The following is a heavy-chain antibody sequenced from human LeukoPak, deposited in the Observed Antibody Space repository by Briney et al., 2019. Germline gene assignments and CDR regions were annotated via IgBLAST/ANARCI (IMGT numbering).Heavy chain of an antibody. CDR3: AKDHGPGAPYYSGWFQKDYYYYMDV. D-gene: IGHD6-19*01. CDR1: GFTFSSYG. CDR2: IRYDGSSK. J-gene: IGHJ6*03. V-gene: IGHV3-30*02. Sequence: QSGGSLRLSCAASGFTFSSYGMHWVRQAPGKGLEWVAFIRYDGSSKYYADSVKGRFTISRDNSKNTLYLQMNSLRAEDTAVYYCAKDHGPGAPYYSGWFQKDYYYYMDVWGKGTTVTISS.